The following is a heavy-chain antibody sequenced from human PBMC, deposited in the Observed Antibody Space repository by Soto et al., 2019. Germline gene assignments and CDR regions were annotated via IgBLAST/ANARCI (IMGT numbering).Heavy chain of an antibody. J-gene: IGHJ4*02. CDR3: RVADKGGRDY. D-gene: IGHD6-19*01. CDR1: GYPFTGYG. V-gene: IGHV1-18*04. CDR2: ISAYNGNT. Sequence: QVQLVQSGAEVKKPGASVRASCKASGYPFTGYGFTWVRQALGQGLEWMGWISAYNGNTNYAQKLQGRVTMTTDTSTSTAYMELRSLRSDDTAVYYCRVADKGGRDYWGQGTLVTVSS.